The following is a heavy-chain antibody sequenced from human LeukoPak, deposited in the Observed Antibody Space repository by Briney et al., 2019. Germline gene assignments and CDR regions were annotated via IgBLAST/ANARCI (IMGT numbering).Heavy chain of an antibody. J-gene: IGHJ4*02. CDR1: GFPFDRYW. V-gene: IGHV3-7*01. D-gene: IGHD1-26*01. CDR2: IKHDGSEK. Sequence: PGGSLRLSCAASGFPFDRYWMSWVRLAPGKGLEWVANIKHDGSEKKFVDSVKGRFTISRDNAENSLYLQMNSLRAEDTAVYYCARQPISEAYFGFWGQGTLVTVSS. CDR3: ARQPISEAYFGF.